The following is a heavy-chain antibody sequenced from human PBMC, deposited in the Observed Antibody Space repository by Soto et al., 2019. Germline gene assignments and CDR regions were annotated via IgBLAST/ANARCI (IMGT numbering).Heavy chain of an antibody. CDR1: GYTFTSYA. CDR3: ATDFNYTGWRGLYYDMDV. Sequence: ASVKVSCKASGYTFTSYAMHWVRQAPGQRLEWMGWINAGNGNTKYSQKFQGRVTITRDTSASTAYMELSSLRSEDTAVYYCATDFNYTGWRGLYYDMDVWGQGTTVTVSS. D-gene: IGHD3-3*01. V-gene: IGHV1-3*01. CDR2: INAGNGNT. J-gene: IGHJ6*02.